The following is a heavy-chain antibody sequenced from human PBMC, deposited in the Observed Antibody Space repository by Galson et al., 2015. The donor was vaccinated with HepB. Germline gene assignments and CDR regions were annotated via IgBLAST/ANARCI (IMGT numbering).Heavy chain of an antibody. CDR3: AREGRSGTGPAATGYGMDV. CDR2: INPNSGGT. Sequence: SVKVSCKASGYTFTGYYMHWVRQAPGQGLEWMGWINPNSGGTNYAQKFQGWVTMTRDTSISTAYMELSRLRSDDTAVYYCAREGRSGTGPAATGYGMDVWGQGTTVTVSS. D-gene: IGHD2-2*01. J-gene: IGHJ6*02. V-gene: IGHV1-2*04. CDR1: GYTFTGYY.